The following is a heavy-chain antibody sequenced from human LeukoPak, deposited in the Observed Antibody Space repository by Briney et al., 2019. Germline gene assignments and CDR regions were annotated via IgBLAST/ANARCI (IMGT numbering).Heavy chain of an antibody. CDR3: ARDPRVFSGYLYFGVDY. CDR2: FTPVFGTV. CDR1: GGPFRTYV. Sequence: VASVKVSCKASGGPFRTYVISWVRQAPGQGLEWMGGFTPVFGTVHYAQKFQGRVSITADESTSIVYMELSSLRAEDTAVYYCARDPRVFSGYLYFGVDYWGQGTLVTVSS. V-gene: IGHV1-69*13. J-gene: IGHJ4*02. D-gene: IGHD5-12*01.